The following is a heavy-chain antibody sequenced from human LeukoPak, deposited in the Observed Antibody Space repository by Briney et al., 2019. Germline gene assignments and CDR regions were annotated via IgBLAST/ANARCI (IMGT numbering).Heavy chain of an antibody. D-gene: IGHD6-13*01. V-gene: IGHV4-30-4*01. CDR2: IYYSGST. CDR3: ARQGGSSWPLDY. CDR1: GGSISSGGYY. Sequence: PSRTLSLTCTVSGGSISSGGYYWSWIRQPPGKGLEWIGYIYYSGSTYYNPSLKSRVTISVDTSKNQFSLKLSSVTAADTAVYYCARQGGSSWPLDYWGQGTLVTVSS. J-gene: IGHJ4*02.